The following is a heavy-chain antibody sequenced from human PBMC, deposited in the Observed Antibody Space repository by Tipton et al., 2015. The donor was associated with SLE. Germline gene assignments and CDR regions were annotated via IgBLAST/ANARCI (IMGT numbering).Heavy chain of an antibody. CDR1: GDSISGYY. J-gene: IGHJ3*02. CDR2: ISYSGNT. D-gene: IGHD3-16*01. CDR3: ARDMGDAFDI. V-gene: IGHV4-59*01. Sequence: TLSLTCNVSGDSISGYYWNWIRQPPGKGLEWVGFISYSGNTNYNPSLKSRVTISVDTSKNQFSLKLSSVTAADTAVYYCARDMGDAFDIWGQGTMVTVSS.